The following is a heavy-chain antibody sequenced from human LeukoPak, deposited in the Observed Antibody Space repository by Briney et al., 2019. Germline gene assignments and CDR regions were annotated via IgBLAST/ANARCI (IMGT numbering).Heavy chain of an antibody. CDR1: GGCISSSSYY. CDR2: IYYSGST. D-gene: IGHD5-24*01. CDR3: ARRRFRFDP. V-gene: IGHV4-39*07. J-gene: IGHJ5*02. Sequence: KPSETLSLTCTVSGGCISSSSYYWGWIRQPPGKGLEWIGSIYYSGSTYYNPSLKSRVTISVDTSKNQFSLKLSSVTAADTAVYYCARRRFRFDPWGQGTLVTVSS.